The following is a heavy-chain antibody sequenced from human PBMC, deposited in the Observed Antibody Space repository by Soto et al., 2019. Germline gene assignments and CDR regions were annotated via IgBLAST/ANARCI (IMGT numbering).Heavy chain of an antibody. V-gene: IGHV1-18*04. CDR2: ISAYNGNT. CDR1: GYTFTSYG. J-gene: IGHJ6*02. Sequence: EASVKVSCKASGYTFTSYGISWVRQAPGQGLEWMGWISAYNGNTNYAQKLQGRVTMTTDTSTSTAYMELSSLRSDDTAVYYCARRLLGYIIFDYYYYGVDVWGQGPTVT. CDR3: ARRLLGYIIFDYYYYGVDV. D-gene: IGHD3-16*01.